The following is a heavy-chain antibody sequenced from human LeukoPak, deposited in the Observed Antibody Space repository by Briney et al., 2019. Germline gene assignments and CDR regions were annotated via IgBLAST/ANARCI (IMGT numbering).Heavy chain of an antibody. Sequence: GGSLRLSRAVSGFIVSSTYMTWVRQAPGKGLEWVSVIHNDGSTYHADSVKGRFTISRDNSKNTLYLRMNSLRVEDTAAYYCAALARDYWGQGTLVTVSS. J-gene: IGHJ4*02. D-gene: IGHD3-3*02. V-gene: IGHV3-53*01. CDR3: AALARDY. CDR1: GFIVSSTY. CDR2: IHNDGST.